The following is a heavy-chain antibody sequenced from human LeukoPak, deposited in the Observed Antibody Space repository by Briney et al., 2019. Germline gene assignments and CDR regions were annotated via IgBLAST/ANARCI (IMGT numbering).Heavy chain of an antibody. J-gene: IGHJ3*02. Sequence: GGSLRLSCAASGFSFSSFSMNWVRQAPGKGLEWVSYISGGSSFTYYVDSVKGRFTISRDNAKNSLYLQMNSLRAEDTALYYCAKDMGYYDSSGYGDPRGDAFDIWGQGTMVTVSS. D-gene: IGHD3-22*01. CDR3: AKDMGYYDSSGYGDPRGDAFDI. CDR2: ISGGSSFT. V-gene: IGHV3-21*04. CDR1: GFSFSSFS.